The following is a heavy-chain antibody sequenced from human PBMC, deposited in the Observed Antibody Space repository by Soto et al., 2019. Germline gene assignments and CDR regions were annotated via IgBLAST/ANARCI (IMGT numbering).Heavy chain of an antibody. V-gene: IGHV1-3*01. J-gene: IGHJ4*02. Sequence: QVHLVQSGAEVKKPGASVMVSCRASGYTFTDYAMNWVRQAPGQRPEWMGGINAGNGDLKYSQNFQGRVTITRDASASTAYMELRSLTSEDTAVYFCARGRWSVSKANYYFDYWGQGTLVTVSS. CDR3: ARGRWSVSKANYYFDY. CDR2: INAGNGDL. D-gene: IGHD6-13*01. CDR1: GYTFTDYA.